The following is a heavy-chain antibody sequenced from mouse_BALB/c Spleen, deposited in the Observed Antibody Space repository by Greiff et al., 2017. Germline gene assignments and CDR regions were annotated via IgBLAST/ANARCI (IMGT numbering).Heavy chain of an antibody. CDR2: IDPANGNT. J-gene: IGHJ3*01. V-gene: IGHV14-3*02. CDR1: GFNFKDTY. Sequence: EVQLQQSGAELVKPGDSVTLSCTASGFNFKDTYMHWVQQTPEQGLEWIGRIDPANGNTKYDPKFQGKATITANTSSNTAYLQLSSLTSEDTAVYYCARGGTWGQGTLVTVSA. D-gene: IGHD1-1*02. CDR3: ARGGT.